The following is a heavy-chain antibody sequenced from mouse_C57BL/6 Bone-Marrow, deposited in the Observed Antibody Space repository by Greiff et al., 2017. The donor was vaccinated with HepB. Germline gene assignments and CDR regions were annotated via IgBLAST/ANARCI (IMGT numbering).Heavy chain of an antibody. D-gene: IGHD1-1*01. CDR3: ARDYGSSHYWYFDV. Sequence: QVHVKQSGAELVKPGASVKMSCKASGYTFTTYPIEWMKQNHGKSLEWIGNFHPYNDDTKYNEKFKGKATLTVEKSSSTVYLELSRLTSDDSAVYYCARDYGSSHYWYFDVWGTGTTVTVSS. CDR1: GYTFTTYP. CDR2: FHPYNDDT. V-gene: IGHV1-47*01. J-gene: IGHJ1*03.